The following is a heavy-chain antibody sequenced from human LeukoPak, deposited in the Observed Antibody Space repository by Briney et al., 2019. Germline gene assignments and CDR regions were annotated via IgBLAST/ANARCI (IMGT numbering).Heavy chain of an antibody. D-gene: IGHD3-3*01. V-gene: IGHV1-46*01. J-gene: IGHJ3*02. CDR1: GYTFTSYY. CDR2: INPSGGST. CDR3: ARDRAPVLRFLEWSHVDAFDI. Sequence: ASVNVSCTASGYTFTSYYMHWVRQAPGQGLEWMGIINPSGGSTSYAQKFQGRVTMTRDTSTSTVYMELSSLRSEDTAVYYCARDRAPVLRFLEWSHVDAFDIWGQGTMVTVSS.